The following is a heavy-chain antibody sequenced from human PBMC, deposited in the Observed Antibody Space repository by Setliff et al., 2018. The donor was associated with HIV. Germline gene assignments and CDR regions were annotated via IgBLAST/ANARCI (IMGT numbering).Heavy chain of an antibody. V-gene: IGHV5-51*01. D-gene: IGHD1-20*01. CDR3: VRHITNPRWAYLDY. J-gene: IGHJ4*02. Sequence: PGESLKISCQGFGYSFVSYWIGWVRHRPGKGLEWMAIVYPPDSETVYSPSFQGQVTISVDNSISTTFLQWSSLRASDTAIYFCVRHITNPRWAYLDYWGQGTPVTVSS. CDR1: GYSFVSYW. CDR2: VYPPDSET.